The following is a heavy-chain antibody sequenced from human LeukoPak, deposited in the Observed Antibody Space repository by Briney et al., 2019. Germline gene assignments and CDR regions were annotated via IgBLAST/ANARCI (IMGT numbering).Heavy chain of an antibody. J-gene: IGHJ3*02. Sequence: SETLSLTCAVYGGSFSGYYWSWIRQPPGKGLEWIGEINHSGSTNCNPSLKRRVTISVDTSKNQFSLKLSSVTAADTAVYYCARQGDIVLMVYENAFDIWGQGTMVTVSS. D-gene: IGHD2-8*01. CDR1: GGSFSGYY. CDR2: INHSGST. V-gene: IGHV4-34*01. CDR3: ARQGDIVLMVYENAFDI.